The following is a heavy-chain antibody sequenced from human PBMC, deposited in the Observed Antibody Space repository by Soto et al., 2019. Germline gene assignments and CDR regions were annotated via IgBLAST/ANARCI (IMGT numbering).Heavy chain of an antibody. V-gene: IGHV3-30-3*01. CDR3: ARDTDDSSGFYWNYVFDV. CDR2: ISYDGSQK. CDR1: GFTFSSYA. J-gene: IGHJ3*01. D-gene: IGHD3-22*01. Sequence: QVQLVESGGGVVQPGRSLRLSCAASGFTFSSYAMHWARQAPGKGLEWVTVISYDGSQKYYAYSVKGRFTISRDNSKNTLYLQMNSLRAEDTAVYYCARDTDDSSGFYWNYVFDVWGQGTIVTVSS.